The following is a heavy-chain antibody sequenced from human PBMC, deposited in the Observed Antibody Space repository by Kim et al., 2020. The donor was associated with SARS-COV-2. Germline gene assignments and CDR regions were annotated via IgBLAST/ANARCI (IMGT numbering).Heavy chain of an antibody. Sequence: GGSLRLSCVASGFTSSRYWLTWVRQAPGKGLEWVANIKRDGSERYYVDSVKGRFTISRDNAKSSLFLQMNSLRSEDTAVYYCGMSGMWGQGTLVTASS. CDR3: GMSGM. CDR2: IKRDGSER. J-gene: IGHJ4*02. V-gene: IGHV3-7*01. CDR1: GFTSSRYW.